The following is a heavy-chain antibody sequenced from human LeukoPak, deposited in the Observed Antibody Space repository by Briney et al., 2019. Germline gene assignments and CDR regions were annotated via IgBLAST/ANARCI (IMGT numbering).Heavy chain of an antibody. CDR3: AKGGLWFGEFLTLDY. CDR2: ISYDGSNK. V-gene: IGHV3-30*18. D-gene: IGHD3-10*01. J-gene: IGHJ4*02. CDR1: GFTFSSYG. Sequence: GGSLRLSCAASGFTFSSYGMHWVRQAPGKGLEWVAVISYDGSNKYYADSVKGRFTISRDNSKNTLYLQMNSLRAEDTAVYYCAKGGLWFGEFLTLDYWGQGTLVTVSS.